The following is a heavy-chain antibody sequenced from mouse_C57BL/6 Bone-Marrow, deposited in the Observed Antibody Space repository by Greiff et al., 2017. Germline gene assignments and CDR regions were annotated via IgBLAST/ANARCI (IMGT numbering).Heavy chain of an antibody. CDR3: TTGGYFDV. CDR1: GFNIKDDY. Sequence: DVKLVESGAELVGPGASVKLSCTASGFNIKDDYMHWVKQRPEQGLEWIGWIDPENGDTEYASKFQGKATITADTSSNTAYLQLSSLTSEDTAVYYCTTGGYFDVWGTGTTVTVSS. J-gene: IGHJ1*03. V-gene: IGHV14-4*01. CDR2: IDPENGDT.